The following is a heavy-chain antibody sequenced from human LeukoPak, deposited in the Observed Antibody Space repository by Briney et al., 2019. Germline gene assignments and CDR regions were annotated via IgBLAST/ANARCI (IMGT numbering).Heavy chain of an antibody. CDR3: ARGHPWNRVAATLGSRYSMDV. J-gene: IGHJ6*03. V-gene: IGHV1-2*02. CDR2: INPNSGGT. D-gene: IGHD2-15*01. Sequence: GASVKVSCKASGYTFTGYYIHWVRQAPGQGLEWMGWINPNSGGTNYVQKFQGRVTMTRDTSISTAYMELSRLRSDDTAVYYCARGHPWNRVAATLGSRYSMDVWGKGTTVTISS. CDR1: GYTFTGYY.